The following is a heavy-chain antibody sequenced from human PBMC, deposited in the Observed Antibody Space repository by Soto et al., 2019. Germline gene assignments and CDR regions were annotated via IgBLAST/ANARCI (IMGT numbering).Heavy chain of an antibody. V-gene: IGHV4-31*03. J-gene: IGHJ3*02. D-gene: IGHD2-2*01. CDR2: IYYSGTT. Sequence: NPSETLSLTCSVSGGSISSGAYYWNWIRQHPRKGLEWIGYIYYSGTTYYNPSLGSRVSISADTSKNQFSLKLNSVTVADTAVYYCARNPSHLCASTICHAFDIWGQGTMVTVAS. CDR3: ARNPSHLCASTICHAFDI. CDR1: GGSISSGAYY.